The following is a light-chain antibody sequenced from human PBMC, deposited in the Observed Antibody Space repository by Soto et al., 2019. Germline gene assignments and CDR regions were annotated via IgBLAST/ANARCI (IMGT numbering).Light chain of an antibody. CDR1: QSISNY. Sequence: DIQMTQSPSSLSASVGDRVTITCRASQSISNYLNCYQQKPGKAPKLLIYAASSLQSGVPSRFSGSGSGTDFTLTISSLQPEDFATFYCQQSYNTPWTFGQGTKVEIK. V-gene: IGKV1-39*01. CDR3: QQSYNTPWT. J-gene: IGKJ1*01. CDR2: AAS.